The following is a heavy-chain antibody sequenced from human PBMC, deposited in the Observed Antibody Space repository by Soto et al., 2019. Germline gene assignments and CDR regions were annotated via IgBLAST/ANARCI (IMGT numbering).Heavy chain of an antibody. CDR1: GGTFSSYA. J-gene: IGHJ5*02. CDR3: ARSIVVVVAATPSWFDP. V-gene: IGHV1-69*12. Sequence: QVQLVQSGAEVKKPGSSVKVSCKASGGTFSSYAISWVRQAPGQGLEWMGGIIPIFGTANYAQKFQGRVTITADESTSTAYREVRGLRSEDTAVYYCARSIVVVVAATPSWFDPWGQGTLVTVSS. CDR2: IIPIFGTA. D-gene: IGHD2-15*01.